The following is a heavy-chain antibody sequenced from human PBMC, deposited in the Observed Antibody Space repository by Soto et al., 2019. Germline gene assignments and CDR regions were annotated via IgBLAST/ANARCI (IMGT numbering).Heavy chain of an antibody. V-gene: IGHV3-23*01. CDR1: GFTFSSYA. J-gene: IGHJ4*02. D-gene: IGHD3-22*01. CDR3: TSLRSGYLNIDY. Sequence: EVQLLESGGGLVQPGGSLRLSCAASGFTFSSYAMSWVRQAPGKGLEWVSAISGSGGSTYYADSVKGRFTISRDNSKNTLYLQMNSLRAEDTAVYYCTSLRSGYLNIDYWCQGTLVTVSS. CDR2: ISGSGGST.